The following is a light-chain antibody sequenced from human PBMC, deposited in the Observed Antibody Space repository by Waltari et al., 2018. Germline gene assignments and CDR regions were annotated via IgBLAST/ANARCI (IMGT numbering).Light chain of an antibody. CDR2: DVN. J-gene: IGLJ7*01. V-gene: IGLV2-8*01. Sequence: QAVPAQPPSVSGSPGQSVTLTCTGTSSDIGYYNGLSWYQHHPGKAPKLMIYDVNKRPFGVSHRFSGSKSGNTASLTISGLQSDDEGDYYCMSYAGSDILLLGGGTRLTVL. CDR1: SSDIGYYNG. CDR3: MSYAGSDILL.